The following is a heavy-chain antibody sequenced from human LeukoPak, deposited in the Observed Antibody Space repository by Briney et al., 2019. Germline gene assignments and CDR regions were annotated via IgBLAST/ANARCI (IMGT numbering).Heavy chain of an antibody. V-gene: IGHV3-21*06. D-gene: IGHD1-14*01. CDR1: GLTFSTSG. Sequence: GGSLRLSCTASGLTFSTSGFNWVRQAPGKGLEWVASIGPTGSDRYHADSIKGRFTISRDNANNSLSLQMNSLRAEDTAVYYCATETNGRHYDYWGQGTLLTVSS. J-gene: IGHJ4*02. CDR2: IGPTGSDR. CDR3: ATETNGRHYDY.